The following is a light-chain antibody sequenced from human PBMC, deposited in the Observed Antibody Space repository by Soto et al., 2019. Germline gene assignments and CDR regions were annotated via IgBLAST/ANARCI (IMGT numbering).Light chain of an antibody. J-gene: IGKJ3*01. CDR3: QQYGRSPLFT. Sequence: EIVLTQSPATLSLSPGERATLSCRASQSIAGYIAWYQQKPGQAPRLLIYDVSSRATGIPARFSGSGSGTDFTLTISTLEPEDFAVYYCQQYGRSPLFTFGPGTKVDIK. CDR2: DVS. CDR1: QSIAGY. V-gene: IGKV3-11*01.